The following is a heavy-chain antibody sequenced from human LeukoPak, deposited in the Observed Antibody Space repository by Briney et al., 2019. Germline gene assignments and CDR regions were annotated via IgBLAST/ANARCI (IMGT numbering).Heavy chain of an antibody. CDR2: IIPIFGTA. J-gene: IGHJ4*02. V-gene: IGHV1-69*13. CDR3: ARGSSSSKYYFWDY. Sequence: ASVKVSCKASGGTFISYAISWVRQAPGQGLEWMGGIIPIFGTANYAQRFQGRVTITADESTSTAYMELSSLRSEDTAVYYCARGSSSSKYYFWDYWGQGTLVTVSS. CDR1: GGTFISYA. D-gene: IGHD6-6*01.